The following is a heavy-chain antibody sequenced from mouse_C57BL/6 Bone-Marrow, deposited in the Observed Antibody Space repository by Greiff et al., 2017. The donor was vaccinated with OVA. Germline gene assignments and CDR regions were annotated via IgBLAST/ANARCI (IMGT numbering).Heavy chain of an antibody. CDR3: ARREVRRFAY. Sequence: EVQLQQSGPELVKPGASVKISCKASGYSFTGYYMNWVKQSPEKSLEWIGEINPSTGGTTYNQKFKAKATLTVDKSSSTAYMQLKSLTSEDSAVYYCARREVRRFAYWGQGTLVTVSA. CDR2: INPSTGGT. D-gene: IGHD2-14*01. CDR1: GYSFTGYY. J-gene: IGHJ3*01. V-gene: IGHV1-42*01.